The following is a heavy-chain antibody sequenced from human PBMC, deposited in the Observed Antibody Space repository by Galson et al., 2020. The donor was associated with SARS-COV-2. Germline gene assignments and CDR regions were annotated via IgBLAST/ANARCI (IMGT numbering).Heavy chain of an antibody. V-gene: IGHV4-34*01. D-gene: IGHD5-12*01. J-gene: IGHJ3*02. CDR2: INHSGST. CDR1: GGSFSGYY. Sequence: SETLSLTCAVYGGSFSGYYWSWIRQPPGKGLEWIGEINHSGSTNYNPSLKSRVTISVDTSKNQFSLKLSSVTAADTAVYYCARPINRGRGYSGYGPSRIFDIWGQGTMVTVSS. CDR3: ARPINRGRGYSGYGPSRIFDI.